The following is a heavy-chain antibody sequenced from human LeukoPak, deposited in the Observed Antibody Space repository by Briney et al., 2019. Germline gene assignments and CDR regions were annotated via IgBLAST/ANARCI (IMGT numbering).Heavy chain of an antibody. CDR3: AKAVPGDYGAY. CDR1: GFTFSSDA. D-gene: IGHD4-17*01. Sequence: GGSLRLSCAASGFTFSSDAMSWGRQAPGKGLGWGSPIIGSGGSTYYADSVKGRVTISRDNSKNTLYLQMNSLRAEDTPVYYCAKAVPGDYGAYWGQGTLVTVSS. V-gene: IGHV3-23*01. CDR2: IIGSGGST. J-gene: IGHJ4*02.